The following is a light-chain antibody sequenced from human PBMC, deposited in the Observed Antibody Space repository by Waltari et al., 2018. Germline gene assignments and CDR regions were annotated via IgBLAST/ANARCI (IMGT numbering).Light chain of an antibody. Sequence: DIQMTQSPSSLSASIGDRVTITCRPSQSINNFLNWYQQKPGKAPKLLIYAASTLQSGVPSRFSGSGSETHFTLTISSLQPEDVAAYYCQQSYSPLTFGGGTNVKIK. CDR2: AAS. J-gene: IGKJ4*01. CDR1: QSINNF. V-gene: IGKV1-39*01. CDR3: QQSYSPLT.